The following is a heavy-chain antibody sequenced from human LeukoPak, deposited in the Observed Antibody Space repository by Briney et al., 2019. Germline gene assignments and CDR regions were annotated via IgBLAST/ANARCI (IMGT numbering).Heavy chain of an antibody. Sequence: PGGSLRLSCAASGFTFSNAWMSWVRQAPGKGLEWVSRINTGGSSTTYADSVKGRFTISRDNAKNTLYLQMNSLRAEDTAVYYCARSNQADDYWGQGTLVTVSS. J-gene: IGHJ4*02. CDR1: GFTFSNAW. CDR3: ARSNQADDY. D-gene: IGHD4-11*01. V-gene: IGHV3-74*01. CDR2: INTGGSST.